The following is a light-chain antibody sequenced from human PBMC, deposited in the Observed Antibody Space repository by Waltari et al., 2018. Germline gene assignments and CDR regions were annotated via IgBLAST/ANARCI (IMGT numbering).Light chain of an antibody. J-gene: IGLJ1*01. Sequence: QSALTQPASVSGSPGQSITISCTGTRSDVGGYDYVSWYQQHPGKAPKLIIYYVSDRPSGVSNRFSGSKSGNTASLTISGLQAEDEADYYCSSYTSTLYVFGTGTKVNVL. CDR1: RSDVGGYDY. CDR3: SSYTSTLYV. CDR2: YVS. V-gene: IGLV2-14*03.